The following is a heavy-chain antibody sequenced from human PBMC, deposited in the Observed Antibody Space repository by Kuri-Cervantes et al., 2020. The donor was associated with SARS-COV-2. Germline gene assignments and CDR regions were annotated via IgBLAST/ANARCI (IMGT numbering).Heavy chain of an antibody. CDR2: IYHSGST. CDR1: GGSISSSSYY. CDR3: ARRAAAGTTLLDY. D-gene: IGHD6-13*01. V-gene: IGHV4-39*07. J-gene: IGHJ4*02. Sequence: ESLKISCTVSGGSISSSSYYWGWIRQPPGKGLEWIGSIYHSGSTYYNPSLKSRVTISVDTSKNQFSLKLSSVTAADTAVYYCARRAAAGTTLLDYWGQGTLVTVSS.